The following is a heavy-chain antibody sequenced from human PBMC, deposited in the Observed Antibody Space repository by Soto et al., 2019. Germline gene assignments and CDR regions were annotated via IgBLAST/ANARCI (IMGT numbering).Heavy chain of an antibody. D-gene: IGHD1-7*01. V-gene: IGHV3-74*01. CDR3: ARDPLIGTTDYGLDV. CDR1: GFTFSTYW. CDR2: INNDVSNT. J-gene: IGHJ6*02. Sequence: EVQLVESGGGLVQPGGSLRLSCAASGFTFSTYWMHWVRQPPGKGLVWVSRINNDVSNTAYADSVKGRFTISRDNAQSTLYLQMNSLRAEDTAVYYCARDPLIGTTDYGLDVWGQGTTVSVSS.